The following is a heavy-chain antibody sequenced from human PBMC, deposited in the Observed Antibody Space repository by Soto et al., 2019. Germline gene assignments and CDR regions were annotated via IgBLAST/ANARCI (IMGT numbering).Heavy chain of an antibody. V-gene: IGHV3-23*01. Sequence: GGSLRLSCAASGFTFSSYAMSWVRQAPGKGLEWVSAISGSGGSTYYADSVKGRFTISRDNSKNTLYLQMNSLRAEDTAVYYCARDWFGSSSGCFDPWGQGTLVTVSS. J-gene: IGHJ5*02. CDR1: GFTFSSYA. CDR2: ISGSGGST. CDR3: ARDWFGSSSGCFDP. D-gene: IGHD6-6*01.